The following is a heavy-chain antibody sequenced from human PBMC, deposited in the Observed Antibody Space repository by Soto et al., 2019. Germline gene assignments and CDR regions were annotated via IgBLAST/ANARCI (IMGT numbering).Heavy chain of an antibody. J-gene: IGHJ4*02. CDR3: ARDTFWFGELLYYFDY. V-gene: IGHV3-33*01. D-gene: IGHD3-10*01. CDR2: IWYDGSNK. Sequence: GGSLRLSCAASGFTFSSYGMHWVRQAPGKGLEWVAVIWYDGSNKYYADSVKGRFTISRDNSKNTLYLQMNSLRAEDTAVYYCARDTFWFGELLYYFDYWGQGTLVTVSS. CDR1: GFTFSSYG.